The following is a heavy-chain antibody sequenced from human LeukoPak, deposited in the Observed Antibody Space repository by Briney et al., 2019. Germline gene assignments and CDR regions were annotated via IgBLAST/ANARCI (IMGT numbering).Heavy chain of an antibody. CDR2: LYYSGST. J-gene: IGHJ4*02. CDR1: GGSISSSTYY. Sequence: SETLSLTRTVSGGSISSSTYYWGWIRQPPGKGLEWIGNLYYSGSTYYNPSLKSRVTISVDTSKNQFSLKLSSVTAADTAVYYCARQAISGYDPPPFDSWGQGTLVTVSS. CDR3: ARQAISGYDPPPFDS. V-gene: IGHV4-39*01. D-gene: IGHD5-12*01.